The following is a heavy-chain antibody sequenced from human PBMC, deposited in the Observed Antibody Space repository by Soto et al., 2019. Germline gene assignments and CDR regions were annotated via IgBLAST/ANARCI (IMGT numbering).Heavy chain of an antibody. CDR2: ISAYNGNT. D-gene: IGHD5-18*01. J-gene: IGHJ4*02. CDR3: ASSLLVGYGLEGESD. Sequence: QVQLVQSGAEVKKPGASVKVSCKASGYTFTSYGISWVRQAPGQALEWMGWISAYNGNTNYAQKPQGRVTMTTDTSTRTAYMERMSLRSDDTAVYYCASSLLVGYGLEGESDWGQGTLVTVSS. V-gene: IGHV1-18*01. CDR1: GYTFTSYG.